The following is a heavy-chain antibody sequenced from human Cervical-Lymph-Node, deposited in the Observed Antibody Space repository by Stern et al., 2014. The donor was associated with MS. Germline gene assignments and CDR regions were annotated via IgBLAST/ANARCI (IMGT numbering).Heavy chain of an antibody. J-gene: IGHJ4*02. CDR3: ARPGIGGWDFSLYY. CDR1: GYNFVNFW. D-gene: IGHD6-19*01. Sequence: EVQLVQSGAEVKNPGESLKISCKGSGYNFVNFWIGWVRQMPGKGLEWMGIIYPGDSDTRYSPSFQGQVTISADKSINTAYLQWSSLKASDSAVYYCARPGIGGWDFSLYYWGQGTLVTVSS. CDR2: IYPGDSDT. V-gene: IGHV5-51*03.